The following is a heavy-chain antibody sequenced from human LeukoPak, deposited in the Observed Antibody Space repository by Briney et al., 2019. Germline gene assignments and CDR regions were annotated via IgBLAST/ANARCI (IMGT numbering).Heavy chain of an antibody. D-gene: IGHD2-15*01. Sequence: GASVKVSCKASGYTFTSYDINWVRQATGQGLEWMGWMNPNSGNTGYAQKFQGRVTITRNTSISTAYMELSSLRSEDTAVYYCARPRLGYCSGGSCYGDGYFDYWGQGTLVTVSS. CDR2: MNPNSGNT. J-gene: IGHJ4*02. CDR1: GYTFTSYD. CDR3: ARPRLGYCSGGSCYGDGYFDY. V-gene: IGHV1-8*03.